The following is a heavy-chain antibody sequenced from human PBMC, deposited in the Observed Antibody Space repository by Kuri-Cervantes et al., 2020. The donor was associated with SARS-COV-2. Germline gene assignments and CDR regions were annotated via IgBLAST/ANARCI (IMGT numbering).Heavy chain of an antibody. Sequence: GESLKISCATSGFTFTIYSMNWVRQAPGKGLEWVSSISSSSSYIYYADSVKGRFTISRDNAQNSLYLQMNSLRAEDTAVYYCARDGAGSNYGFDYWGQGTLVTVSS. CDR2: ISSSSSYI. CDR3: ARDGAGSNYGFDY. CDR1: GFTFTIYS. J-gene: IGHJ4*02. V-gene: IGHV3-21*01. D-gene: IGHD5-18*01.